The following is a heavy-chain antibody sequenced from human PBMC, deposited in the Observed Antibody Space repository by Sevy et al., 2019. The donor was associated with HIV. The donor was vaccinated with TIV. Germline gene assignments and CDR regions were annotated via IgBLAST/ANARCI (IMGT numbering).Heavy chain of an antibody. V-gene: IGHV4-39*01. CDR2: IYYSGST. Sequence: SETLSLTCTVSGDSISSSSYYWGWIRQPPGKGLEWIGSIYYSGSTYYNPSLKSRVTIFVDTSKNQFSLKLSSVTAADTAVYYWASGAAAAGFVYWGQGTLVTVSS. CDR1: GDSISSSSYY. J-gene: IGHJ4*02. D-gene: IGHD6-13*01. CDR3: ASGAAAAGFVY.